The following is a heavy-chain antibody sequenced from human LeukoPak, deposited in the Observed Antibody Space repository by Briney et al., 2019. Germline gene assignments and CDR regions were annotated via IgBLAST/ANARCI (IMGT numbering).Heavy chain of an antibody. V-gene: IGHV1-46*01. CDR3: ARDGRITMVRGGINY. CDR2: INPSGGST. J-gene: IGHJ4*02. D-gene: IGHD3-10*01. Sequence: ASVTVSCKASGYTFTSYYMHWVRQAPGQGLEWMGIINPSGGSTSYAQKFQGRVTMTRDTSISTAYMELSRLRSDDTAVYYCARDGRITMVRGGINYWGQGTLVTVSS. CDR1: GYTFTSYY.